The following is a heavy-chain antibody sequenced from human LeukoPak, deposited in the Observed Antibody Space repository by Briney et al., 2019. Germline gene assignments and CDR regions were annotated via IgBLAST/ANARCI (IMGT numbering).Heavy chain of an antibody. Sequence: GGSLRLSCAASGFTVSSYGMHWVRQAPGKGLEWVAVISYDGSNKYYADSVKGRFTISRDNSKNTLYLQMNSLRAEDTAVYYCAKQCGGSDWFDAFDIWGQGTMVTVSS. CDR3: AKQCGGSDWFDAFDI. V-gene: IGHV3-30*18. CDR1: GFTVSSYG. D-gene: IGHD6-19*01. CDR2: ISYDGSNK. J-gene: IGHJ3*02.